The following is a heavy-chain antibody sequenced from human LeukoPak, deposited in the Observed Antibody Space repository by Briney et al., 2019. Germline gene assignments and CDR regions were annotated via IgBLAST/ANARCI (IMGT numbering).Heavy chain of an antibody. V-gene: IGHV3-7*01. CDR2: INQDGSKE. J-gene: IGHJ4*02. CDR1: GFTFSNYW. CDR3: VRDGGVSGYDLLDY. Sequence: PGGSLRLSCAASGFTFSNYWRTWVRQAPGKGLEWVAHINQDGSKEYYMDSVKARFTISRDNAKNSLSLQMNSLRAEDTAVYYCVRDGGVSGYDLLDYWGQGTLVTVSS. D-gene: IGHD5-12*01.